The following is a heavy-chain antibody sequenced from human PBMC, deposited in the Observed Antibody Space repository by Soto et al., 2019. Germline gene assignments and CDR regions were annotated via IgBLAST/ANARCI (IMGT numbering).Heavy chain of an antibody. J-gene: IGHJ6*02. CDR2: ISSSGSTI. CDR3: ARARSSWYNYYYSMDV. Sequence: GGSLRLSCAASGFTFSDYYMSWIRQAPGKGLEWVSYISSSGSTIYYADSVKGRFTISRDNAKSSLYLQMNSLRAEDTAVYYCARARSSWYNYYYSMDVWGQGTTVTVSS. V-gene: IGHV3-11*01. CDR1: GFTFSDYY. D-gene: IGHD6-13*01.